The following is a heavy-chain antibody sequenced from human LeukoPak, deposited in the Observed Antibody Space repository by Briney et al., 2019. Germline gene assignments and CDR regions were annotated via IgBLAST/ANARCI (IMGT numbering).Heavy chain of an antibody. V-gene: IGHV4-39*01. D-gene: IGHD3-9*01. J-gene: IGHJ4*02. CDR2: LYYSGTP. Sequence: SETLSLTCTVSGGSISSSSYYWGWIRQPPGKGLEWIGSLYYSGTPYYNPSLKSRVTISVDTSKNQFSLKLSSVTAADTAVYYCARHSPISTGYYLDCWGQGALVTVSS. CDR3: ARHSPISTGYYLDC. CDR1: GGSISSSSYY.